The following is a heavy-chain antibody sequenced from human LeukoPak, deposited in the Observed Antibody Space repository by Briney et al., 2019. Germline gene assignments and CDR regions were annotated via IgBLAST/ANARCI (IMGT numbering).Heavy chain of an antibody. CDR3: ARSSYSSSSSV. CDR2: INSDGSEG. CDR1: AFTFSGFW. D-gene: IGHD6-6*01. J-gene: IGHJ3*01. V-gene: IGHV3-7*03. Sequence: PGGSLRLSCAVSAFTFSGFWMSWSRQAPGKGLEWVASINSDGSEGYYADVVKGRFTISRDNAKNSLYLQINSLRAEDTAVYYCARSSYSSSSSVWGQGTMVTVSS.